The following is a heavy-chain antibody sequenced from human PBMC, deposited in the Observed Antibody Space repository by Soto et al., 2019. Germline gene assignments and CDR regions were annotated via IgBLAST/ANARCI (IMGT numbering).Heavy chain of an antibody. V-gene: IGHV4-39*01. J-gene: IGHJ4*02. CDR1: GGSISGTTFY. CDR3: ATSSGYYNFDY. Sequence: SETLSLTCTVSGGSISGTTFYWGWIRQPPGKGLECLGRVYYTGSTYYNPSLKSRITISVDTSKNQFSLRLSSVTATDTAVYYCATSSGYYNFDYWGLGTLVTVSS. D-gene: IGHD3-22*01. CDR2: VYYTGST.